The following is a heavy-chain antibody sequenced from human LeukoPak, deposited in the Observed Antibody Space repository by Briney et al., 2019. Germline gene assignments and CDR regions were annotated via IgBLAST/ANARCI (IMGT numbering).Heavy chain of an antibody. CDR1: GYTFTDYY. V-gene: IGHV1-2*02. CDR3: ARGFSGYYYAMDV. Sequence: GASVKVSCKASGYTFTDYYMHWVRQAPGQGLECMGWINPNSGGTNYAQKFQGRVTMTRDTSISTAYMELNRLRSDDTAVYYCARGFSGYYYAMDVWGQGTTVTVSS. J-gene: IGHJ6*02. CDR2: INPNSGGT. D-gene: IGHD3-3*01.